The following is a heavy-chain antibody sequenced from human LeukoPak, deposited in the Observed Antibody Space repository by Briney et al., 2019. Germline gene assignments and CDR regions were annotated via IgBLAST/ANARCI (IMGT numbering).Heavy chain of an antibody. D-gene: IGHD5-24*01. CDR1: GYTFTSYY. CDR2: INPSGGST. CDR3: ARVSEMATISGAFDI. V-gene: IGHV1-46*01. Sequence: ASVKVSCKASGYTFTSYYMHWVRQAPGQGLEGMGIINPSGGSTSYAQKFQGRVTMTRDTSTSTVYMELSSLRSEDTAVYYCARVSEMATISGAFDIWGQGTMATVSS. J-gene: IGHJ3*02.